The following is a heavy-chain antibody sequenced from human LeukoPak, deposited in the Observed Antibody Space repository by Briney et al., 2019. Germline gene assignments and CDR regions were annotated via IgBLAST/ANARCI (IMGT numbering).Heavy chain of an antibody. CDR2: ISAYNGNT. CDR1: GYTFTSYG. CDR3: ARDHYYDSSGSFDY. V-gene: IGHV1-18*01. J-gene: IGHJ4*02. D-gene: IGHD3-22*01. Sequence: ASVKVSCKASGYTFTSYGISWVRQAPGQELEWMGWISAYNGNTNYAQKLQGRVTMTTDTSTSTAYMELRSLRSDDTAVYYCARDHYYDSSGSFDYWGQGTLVTVSS.